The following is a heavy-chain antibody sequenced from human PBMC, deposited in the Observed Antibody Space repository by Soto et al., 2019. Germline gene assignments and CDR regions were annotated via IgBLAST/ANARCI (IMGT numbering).Heavy chain of an antibody. CDR2: VTHSGGT. CDR1: GVSFSDYY. V-gene: IGHV4-34*01. Sequence: PSETLSLTCAVYGVSFSDYYWSWIRQPPGKGLEWIGEVTHSGGTNYNPSLQSRVTISVDTSKNQFSLRLNSVTAADTAVYYCARAKGYTGYDLFYWGQGTLVTVSS. J-gene: IGHJ4*02. CDR3: ARAKGYTGYDLFY. D-gene: IGHD5-12*01.